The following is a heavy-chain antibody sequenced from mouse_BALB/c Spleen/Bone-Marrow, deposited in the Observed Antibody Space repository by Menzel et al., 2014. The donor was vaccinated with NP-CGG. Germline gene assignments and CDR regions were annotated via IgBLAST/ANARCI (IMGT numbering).Heavy chain of an antibody. D-gene: IGHD2-14*01. V-gene: IGHV1-9*01. J-gene: IGHJ3*01. CDR2: ILPGSRST. CDR3: ARGNYRYDGERAFAY. CDR1: GYTFSNYW. Sequence: VQLQQSGAELMKPGASVKISCKATGYTFSNYWIEWVKQRPGHGLEWIGEILPGSRSTDYNENFKGKATFTADTFSNTAYMQLSSLTSEDSAVYYCARGNYRYDGERAFAYWGQGTLVTVSA.